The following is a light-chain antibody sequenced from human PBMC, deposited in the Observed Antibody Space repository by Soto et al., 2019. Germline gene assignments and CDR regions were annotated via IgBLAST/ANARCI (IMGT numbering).Light chain of an antibody. Sequence: EIVLTQSPGTLSLSPGERATLSCRASQSVSSSYLAWYQQKPGQAPRLLIYGASSRATGIPDRFSGSGSGTDFTLTISSLQPEDVATYYCQKYNSALALTFGGGTKVEIK. V-gene: IGKV3-20*01. CDR2: GAS. CDR1: QSVSSSY. CDR3: QKYNSALALT. J-gene: IGKJ4*01.